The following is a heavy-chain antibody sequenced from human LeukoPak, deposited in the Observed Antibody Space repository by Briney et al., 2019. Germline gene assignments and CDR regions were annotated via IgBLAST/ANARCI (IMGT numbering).Heavy chain of an antibody. CDR1: GYTFTGYY. J-gene: IGHJ3*02. CDR3: ARRSRPGVVNHDAFDI. Sequence: ASVKVSCKVSGYTFTGYYIHLVRQAPGQGLEWMGWINPNSGGTNYAQKFQGRVTMTRDTSISTAYMELSSLRSDDTAVYYCARRSRPGVVNHDAFDIWGQGTMVTVSS. CDR2: INPNSGGT. V-gene: IGHV1-2*02. D-gene: IGHD3-3*01.